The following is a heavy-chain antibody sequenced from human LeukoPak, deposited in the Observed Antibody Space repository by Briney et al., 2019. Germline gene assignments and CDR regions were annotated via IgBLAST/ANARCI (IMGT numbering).Heavy chain of an antibody. D-gene: IGHD6-13*01. Sequence: GGSLRLSCAASGFTFSSYAMHWVRQAPGKGLEWVAVISYDGSNKYYADSVKGRFTISRDNSKNTLYLQMNSLRAEDTAVYYCARCYSSSWSSSYGIDVWGQGTTVTVSS. CDR3: ARCYSSSWSSSYGIDV. CDR2: ISYDGSNK. CDR1: GFTFSSYA. V-gene: IGHV3-30*04. J-gene: IGHJ6*02.